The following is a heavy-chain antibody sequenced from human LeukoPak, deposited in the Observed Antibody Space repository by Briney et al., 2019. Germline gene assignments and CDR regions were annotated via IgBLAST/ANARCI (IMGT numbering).Heavy chain of an antibody. D-gene: IGHD3-10*01. Sequence: SETLSLTCAVSGGSISTRYYYWGWIRQPPGQGLDWIVTIHDSGSTYYGPALSSHATISVDTSNNPLSLNLSSVTAGDTAVYYCASLYFYGSGSFPNYWGQRILVTVST. CDR3: ASLYFYGSGSFPNY. V-gene: IGHV4-39*01. CDR1: GGSISTRYYY. J-gene: IGHJ4*02. CDR2: IHDSGST.